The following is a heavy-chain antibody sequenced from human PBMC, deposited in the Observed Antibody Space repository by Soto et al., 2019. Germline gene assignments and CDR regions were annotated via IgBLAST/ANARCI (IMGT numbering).Heavy chain of an antibody. CDR1: GFTFSSYA. D-gene: IGHD2-15*01. Sequence: GGSLRLSCAASGFTFSSYAMSWVRQAPGKGLEWVSPISGNGGSTSYADSVKGRFTISRDNAKNTLYLQMNSLRAEDTAVYYCARDFVCRGGSWYYTRGRAFDIWGQGTMVTVSS. J-gene: IGHJ3*02. V-gene: IGHV3-23*01. CDR2: ISGNGGST. CDR3: ARDFVCRGGSWYYTRGRAFDI.